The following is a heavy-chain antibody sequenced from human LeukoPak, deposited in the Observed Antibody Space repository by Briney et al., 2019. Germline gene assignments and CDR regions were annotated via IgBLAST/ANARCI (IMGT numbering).Heavy chain of an antibody. D-gene: IGHD3-3*01. Sequence: SETLSLTCNVSGGSISSNTYFWVWIRRPPGKGLEWIGSIRYSGSTYYNPSLKSRVTISVDTSKNQFSLNLSSLTAADTAVYYCARDQYYDRYGMDVWGQGTTVTVSS. CDR3: ARDQYYDRYGMDV. J-gene: IGHJ6*02. CDR1: GGSISSNTYF. CDR2: IRYSGST. V-gene: IGHV4-39*02.